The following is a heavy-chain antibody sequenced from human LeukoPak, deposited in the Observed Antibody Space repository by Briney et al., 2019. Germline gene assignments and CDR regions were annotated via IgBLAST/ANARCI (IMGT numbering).Heavy chain of an antibody. Sequence: GGSLRLSCAASGFTFSSYSMNWVRQAPGKGLEWVTYISSSGSTIYYADSVKGRFTISRDNAKNSLYLQMNSLRAEDTAVYYCAREFNCGGDCYPRYFDYWGQGTLVTVSS. CDR2: ISSSGSTI. CDR1: GFTFSSYS. J-gene: IGHJ4*02. V-gene: IGHV3-48*04. CDR3: AREFNCGGDCYPRYFDY. D-gene: IGHD2-21*02.